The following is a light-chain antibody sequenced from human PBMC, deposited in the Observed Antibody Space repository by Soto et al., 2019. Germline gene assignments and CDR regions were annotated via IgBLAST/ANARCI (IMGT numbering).Light chain of an antibody. J-gene: IGKJ4*02. Sequence: IVVTQSPATLSVSPGEGVTLSCRASQGVGSNLAWYQQRPGQAPRLLIYDASTRATGIPDRFRGSGSGTDFTLTISSLQSEEFAVYYCQQFNIWPHMLSFGGGTKLE. CDR2: DAS. CDR1: QGVGSN. V-gene: IGKV3-15*01. CDR3: QQFNIWPHMLS.